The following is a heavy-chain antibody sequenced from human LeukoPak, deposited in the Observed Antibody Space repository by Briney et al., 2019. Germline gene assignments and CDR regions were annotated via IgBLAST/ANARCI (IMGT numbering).Heavy chain of an antibody. V-gene: IGHV3-30*04. J-gene: IGHJ6*03. CDR1: GFTFSNYA. CDR3: AKDRTILYMDV. CDR2: ISYDGSNK. D-gene: IGHD2-21*01. Sequence: GGSLRLSCAASGFTFSNYAMHWVRQAPGKGLEWVAVISYDGSNKYYADSVKGRFTISRDNSKNTLYLQMNSLRAEDTAVYYCAKDRTILYMDVWGKGTTVTVSS.